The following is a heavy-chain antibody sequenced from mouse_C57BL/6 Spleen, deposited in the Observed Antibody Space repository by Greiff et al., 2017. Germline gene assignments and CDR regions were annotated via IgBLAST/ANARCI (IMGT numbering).Heavy chain of an antibody. CDR2: INPNNGGT. J-gene: IGHJ3*01. V-gene: IGHV1-26*01. Sequence: EVKLQQSGPELVKPGASVKISCKASGYTFTDYYMNWVKQSHGKSLEWIGDINPNNGGTSYNQKFKGKATLTVDKSSSTACMELRSLTSEDSAVYYCARLGLRGFAYWGQGTLVTVSA. CDR1: GYTFTDYY. D-gene: IGHD2-4*01. CDR3: ARLGLRGFAY.